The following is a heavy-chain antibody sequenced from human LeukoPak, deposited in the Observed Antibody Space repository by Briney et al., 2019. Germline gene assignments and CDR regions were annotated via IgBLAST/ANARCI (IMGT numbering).Heavy chain of an antibody. CDR3: SAARYCSGGSCYWGGGSFDY. CDR1: GFTFDDYA. J-gene: IGHJ4*02. Sequence: GGSLILSCAASGFTFDDYAMHWVRQAPGKGLEWVSGISWNSGSIGYADSVKGRFTISRDNAKNSLYLQMNSLRAEDTALYYCSAARYCSGGSCYWGGGSFDYWGQGTLVTVSS. CDR2: ISWNSGSI. D-gene: IGHD2-15*01. V-gene: IGHV3-9*01.